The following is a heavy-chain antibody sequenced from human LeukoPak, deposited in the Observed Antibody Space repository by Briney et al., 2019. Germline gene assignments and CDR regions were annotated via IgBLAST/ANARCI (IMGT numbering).Heavy chain of an antibody. Sequence: GGSLRLSCAASGYTFSIYWMNWVRQAPGKGLEWVASIKQDGSETYYMESVQGRFTISRDNDMNFLYLQLSSLRAEDTAVYYCTRENSGSLSLEYWGQGTLVTISS. CDR3: TRENSGSLSLEY. J-gene: IGHJ4*02. CDR2: IKQDGSET. D-gene: IGHD1-26*01. CDR1: GYTFSIYW. V-gene: IGHV3-7*01.